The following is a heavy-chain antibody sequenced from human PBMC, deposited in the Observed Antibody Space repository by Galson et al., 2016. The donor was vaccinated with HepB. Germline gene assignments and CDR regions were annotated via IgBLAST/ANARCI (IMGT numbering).Heavy chain of an antibody. V-gene: IGHV3-23*01. D-gene: IGHD3-9*01. CDR2: SGSGGPT. CDR1: GFTFSSYA. CDR3: AKSVLEYDILTGYYRRGADY. J-gene: IGHJ4*02. Sequence: SLRLSCAASGFTFSSYAMSWVRQAPGKGLEWVSSSGSGGPTYYADYVKGRFTISRDNSKNTPFLQMHSLKADDSAVYYCAKSVLEYDILTGYYRRGADYWGQGTLVTVSS.